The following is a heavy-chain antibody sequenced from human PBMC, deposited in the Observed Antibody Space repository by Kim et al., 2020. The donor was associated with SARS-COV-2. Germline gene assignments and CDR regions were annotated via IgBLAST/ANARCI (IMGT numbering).Heavy chain of an antibody. CDR2: ISGTGGSI. Sequence: GGSLRLSCAASGFTFSNHAMSWVRQAAGKGLEWVSVISGTGGSILYADSVKGRFTISRDDSETTVYLHMSSLRAEDTAVYYCAKEMNSDLWSGGGIDYWGQGILVTVSS. J-gene: IGHJ4*02. CDR1: GFTFSNHA. D-gene: IGHD3-3*01. CDR3: AKEMNSDLWSGGGIDY. V-gene: IGHV3-23*01.